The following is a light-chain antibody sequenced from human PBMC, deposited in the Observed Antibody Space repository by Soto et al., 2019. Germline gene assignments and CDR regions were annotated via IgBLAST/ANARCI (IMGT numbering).Light chain of an antibody. Sequence: DIQMTQSPAAGSASEGDGVTIACRASQGISSWLAWYQQKPGKAPKLLTYAASSLQSGVPSRFSGSGSGTDFTLTISSLQPEDFATYYCQQANSFPITFGQGTQLENK. CDR3: QQANSFPIT. V-gene: IGKV1-12*01. J-gene: IGKJ5*01. CDR2: AAS. CDR1: QGISSW.